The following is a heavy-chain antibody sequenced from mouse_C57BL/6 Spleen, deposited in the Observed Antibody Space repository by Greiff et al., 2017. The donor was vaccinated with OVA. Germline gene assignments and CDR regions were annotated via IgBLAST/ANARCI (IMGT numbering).Heavy chain of an antibody. D-gene: IGHD1-1*01. J-gene: IGHJ4*01. V-gene: IGHV2-9*01. CDR1: GFSLTSYG. CDR3: AKEGSSSYYAMDY. Sequence: VMLVESGPGLVAPSQSLSITCTVSGFSLTSYGVDWVRQPPGKGLEWLGVIWGGGSTNYNSALMSRLSISKDNSKSQVILKMNSLHTDDTAMYYCAKEGSSSYYAMDYWGQGTSVTVSS. CDR2: IWGGGST.